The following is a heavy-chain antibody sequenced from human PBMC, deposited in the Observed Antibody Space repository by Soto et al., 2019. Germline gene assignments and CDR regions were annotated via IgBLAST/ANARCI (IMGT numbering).Heavy chain of an antibody. J-gene: IGHJ4*02. CDR2: ISGSGGST. CDR1: GFTFSSYA. CDR3: AKHVYGSGSYTGDY. D-gene: IGHD3-10*01. V-gene: IGHV3-23*01. Sequence: EVQLLESGGGLVQPGGSLRLSCAASGFTFSSYAMSWVRQAPGKGLEWVSAISGSGGSTYYADSVKGRFTISRDNSKNTLYLQMNSPRAEDTAVYYCAKHVYGSGSYTGDYWGQGTLVTVSS.